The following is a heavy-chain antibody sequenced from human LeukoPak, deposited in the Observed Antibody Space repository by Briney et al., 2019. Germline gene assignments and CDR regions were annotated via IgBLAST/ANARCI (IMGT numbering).Heavy chain of an antibody. CDR3: GGGARDGSGSYYKGGAFDI. CDR2: IKGDGSEK. Sequence: GGSLRLSCAASGFIFSTYWMNWVRQVPGKGLEWVANIKGDGSEKYYVDSVKGRFTISRDNAKNSLYLQRNSLRAEDTAVYYCGGGARDGSGSYYKGGAFDIWGQGTMVTVSS. D-gene: IGHD3-10*01. CDR1: GFIFSTYW. J-gene: IGHJ3*02. V-gene: IGHV3-7*04.